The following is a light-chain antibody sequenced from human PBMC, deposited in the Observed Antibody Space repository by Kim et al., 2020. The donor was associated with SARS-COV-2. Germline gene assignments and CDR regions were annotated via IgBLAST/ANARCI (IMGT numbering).Light chain of an antibody. Sequence: LRQTVNITPHGDSLRRYLASGYQQKRGRASALVIYGKNNRPTGIPDRCSGSVTGNTASLTITGDEAEDDADYYCNSRNMSGNHLLFGRGTQLTVL. J-gene: IGLJ3*02. CDR1: SLRRYL. CDR3: NSRNMSGNHLL. V-gene: IGLV3-19*01. CDR2: GKN.